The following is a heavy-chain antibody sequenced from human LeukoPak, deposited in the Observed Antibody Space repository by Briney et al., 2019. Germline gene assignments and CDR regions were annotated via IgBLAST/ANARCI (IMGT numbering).Heavy chain of an antibody. Sequence: SETLSLTCTVSGGSISSSSYYWGWIRQPPGKGLEWIGSIYYSGSTYYNPSLKSRVTISVDTSKNQFSLKLSSVTAADTAVYYCARDESGYEYDYYYYYGMDVWGQGTTVTVSS. D-gene: IGHD5-12*01. J-gene: IGHJ6*02. CDR1: GGSISSSSYY. V-gene: IGHV4-39*07. CDR2: IYYSGST. CDR3: ARDESGYEYDYYYYYGMDV.